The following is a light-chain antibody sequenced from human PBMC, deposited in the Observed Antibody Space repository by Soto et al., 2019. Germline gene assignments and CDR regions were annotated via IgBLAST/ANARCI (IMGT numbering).Light chain of an antibody. J-gene: IGKJ1*01. Sequence: EIMMTQSPGTLSASPGERATLSCRASQSVSSNLDWYQQKPGQAPRLLIYAVSTRATGFPARYSGSGSGTAFSLPISWLQSEDSAVYHCPQYNKWPLAFGQGTRVEIK. CDR1: QSVSSN. V-gene: IGKV3-15*01. CDR2: AVS. CDR3: PQYNKWPLA.